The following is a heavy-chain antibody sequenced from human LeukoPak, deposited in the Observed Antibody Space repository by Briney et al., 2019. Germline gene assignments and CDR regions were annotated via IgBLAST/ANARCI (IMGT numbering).Heavy chain of an antibody. CDR2: IKSKTDGGTT. Sequence: GGSLRLSCAASGFTFSNAWMSWVRQAPGKGLEWVGLIKSKTDGGTTDFAAPVEDRFTISRDDSKNTLYLQMNSLKTEDTAVYYCATLNYGGSFDYWGQGTLVTVSS. D-gene: IGHD4-17*01. CDR3: ATLNYGGSFDY. V-gene: IGHV3-15*01. J-gene: IGHJ4*02. CDR1: GFTFSNAW.